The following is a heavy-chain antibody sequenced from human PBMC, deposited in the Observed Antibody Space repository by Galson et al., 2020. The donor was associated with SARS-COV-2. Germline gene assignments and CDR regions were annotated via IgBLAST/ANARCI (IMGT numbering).Heavy chain of an antibody. Sequence: SETLSLTCAVYGESFNGHYWSWIRQPPGKGLEWIGEINPTGSINYSPSLKSRITISADTSKNQFSLKLTSVTASDTAVYFCARDQRQVNMVIIIVSGGAFYFDSWGQGTLVTVSS. D-gene: IGHD3-10*01. J-gene: IGHJ4*02. CDR1: GESFNGHY. CDR2: INPTGSI. V-gene: IGHV4-34*01. CDR3: ARDQRQVNMVIIIVSGGAFYFDS.